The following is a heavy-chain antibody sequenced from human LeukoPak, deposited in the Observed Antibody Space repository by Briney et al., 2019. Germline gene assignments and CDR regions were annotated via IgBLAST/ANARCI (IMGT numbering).Heavy chain of an antibody. CDR1: GFTVSSNY. D-gene: IGHD5-24*01. CDR3: ARARDGYNPRTQYYYYYGMDV. V-gene: IGHV3-53*01. J-gene: IGHJ6*02. CDR2: IYSGGST. Sequence: GGSLRLSCAASGFTVSSNYMSWVRQAPGKGLEWVSVIYSGGSTYYADSVKGRFTISRDNSKNTLYLQMNSLRAEDTAVYYCARARDGYNPRTQYYYYYGMDVWGQGTTVTVSS.